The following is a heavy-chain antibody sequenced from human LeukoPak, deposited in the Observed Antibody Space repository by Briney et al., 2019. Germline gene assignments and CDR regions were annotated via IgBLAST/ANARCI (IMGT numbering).Heavy chain of an antibody. Sequence: PSETLSLTCTVSGGSISSYSWSWIRQPPGKGLEWIGYIYYSGSTNYNPSLKGRVTISVDMSKNQFSLKLSSVTAADTAVYYCATHPPKVCTGGSCTDYWGQGTLVTVSS. CDR3: ATHPPKVCTGGSCTDY. CDR1: GGSISSYS. V-gene: IGHV4-59*01. CDR2: IYYSGST. D-gene: IGHD2-15*01. J-gene: IGHJ4*02.